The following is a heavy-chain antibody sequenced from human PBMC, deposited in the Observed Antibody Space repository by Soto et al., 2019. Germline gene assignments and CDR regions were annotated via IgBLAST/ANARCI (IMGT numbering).Heavy chain of an antibody. Sequence: PSETLSLTCAVSGGSISSSNWWSWVRQPPGKGLEWIGEIYHSGSTNYNPSLKSRVTISVDKSKNQFSLKLSSVTAADTAVYYCARDRAAVAGSYYYYGMDVWGQGTPVTVYS. V-gene: IGHV4-4*02. CDR3: ARDRAAVAGSYYYYGMDV. J-gene: IGHJ6*02. D-gene: IGHD6-19*01. CDR2: IYHSGST. CDR1: GGSISSSNW.